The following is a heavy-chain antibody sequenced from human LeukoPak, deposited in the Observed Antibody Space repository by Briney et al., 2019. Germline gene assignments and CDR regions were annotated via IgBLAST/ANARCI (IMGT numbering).Heavy chain of an antibody. Sequence: PGGSLRLSCAASGFTFSSYEMNWVRQAPGKGLEWVSYISSSGSTIHYADSVKGRFTISRDNAKNSLYLQMNSLRAEDTAVYYCARDRSSWAHYYYGMDVWGQGTTVTVSS. CDR2: ISSSGSTI. CDR1: GFTFSSYE. V-gene: IGHV3-48*03. D-gene: IGHD6-13*01. J-gene: IGHJ6*02. CDR3: ARDRSSWAHYYYGMDV.